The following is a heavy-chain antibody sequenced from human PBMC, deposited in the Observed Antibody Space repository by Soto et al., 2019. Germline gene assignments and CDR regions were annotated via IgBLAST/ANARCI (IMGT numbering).Heavy chain of an antibody. D-gene: IGHD3-3*01. CDR1: GFTFSSHW. CDR2: IKQDGSGK. J-gene: IGHJ4*02. V-gene: IGHV3-7*03. Sequence: GGSLRLSCAASGFTFSSHWMSWVRQAPGKGLEWLASIKQDGSGKHYVDSVKGRFTISRDNAKNTLYLQMNNLRAEDTAVYYCANGFFEVQAANNYYFDHWGQGTLVTVSS. CDR3: ANGFFEVQAANNYYFDH.